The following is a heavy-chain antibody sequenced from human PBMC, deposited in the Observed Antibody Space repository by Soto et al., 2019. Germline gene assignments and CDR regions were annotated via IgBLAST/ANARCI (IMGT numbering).Heavy chain of an antibody. V-gene: IGHV3-53*01. D-gene: IGHD6-19*01. CDR2: VYDADGK. J-gene: IGHJ4*02. CDR3: AKDSGYDPWDSSGWYPTNY. Sequence: GGSLRLSCAVVGMTVSCKKYVAWFRQAPGKGLEWVSGVYDADGKYYADSVKGRFTTSRDSSKTIVYLEMNDLGPEDTAIYYCAKDSGYDPWDSSGWYPTNYWGQGTLVTVSS. CDR1: GMTVSCKKY.